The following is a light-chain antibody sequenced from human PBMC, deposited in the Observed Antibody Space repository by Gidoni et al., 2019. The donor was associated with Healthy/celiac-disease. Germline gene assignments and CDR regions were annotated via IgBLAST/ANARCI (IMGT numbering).Light chain of an antibody. CDR3: QQYNNWPRT. CDR1: QSVSSY. J-gene: IGKJ4*01. Sequence: DILLTHSPATLSVSPGERATLTCRASQSVSSYLAWYQQKPGQAPRLLIYGASTRATGIPARFSGSGSGTEFTLTISSLQSEDFAVYYCQQYNNWPRTFGGGTKVEIK. CDR2: GAS. V-gene: IGKV3-15*01.